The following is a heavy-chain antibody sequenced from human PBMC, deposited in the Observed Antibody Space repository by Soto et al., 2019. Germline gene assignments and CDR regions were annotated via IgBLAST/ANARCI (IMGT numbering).Heavy chain of an antibody. Sequence: GGSLRLSCAASGSTFSSYAMSWVRQAPGKGLEWVSAISGSGGSTYYADSVKGRFTISRDNSKNTLYLQMNSLTAEDTAVYYCAKGASGYSYGYGYYYYGMDVWGQGTTVTSP. CDR3: AKGASGYSYGYGYYYYGMDV. CDR1: GSTFSSYA. J-gene: IGHJ6*02. D-gene: IGHD5-18*01. V-gene: IGHV3-23*01. CDR2: ISGSGGST.